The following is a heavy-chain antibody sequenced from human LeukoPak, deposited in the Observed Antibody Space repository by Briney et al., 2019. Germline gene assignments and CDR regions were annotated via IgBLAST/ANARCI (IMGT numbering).Heavy chain of an antibody. CDR3: ARGGGGEQQTWDFDY. Sequence: ASVKVSCKASGYTFTSCYIHWVRQAPGQGLEWMGRINPSGGSTSYAQKFQGRVTMTRDTSTSTVYMELSSLRSEDTAVYYCARGGGGEQQTWDFDYWGQGTLVTVSS. CDR2: INPSGGST. D-gene: IGHD6-13*01. CDR1: GYTFTSCY. J-gene: IGHJ4*02. V-gene: IGHV1-46*01.